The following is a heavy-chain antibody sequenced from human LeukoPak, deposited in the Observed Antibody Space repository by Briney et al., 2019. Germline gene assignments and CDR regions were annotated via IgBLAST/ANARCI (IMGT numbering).Heavy chain of an antibody. J-gene: IGHJ4*02. D-gene: IGHD3-22*01. CDR1: GGSISSYY. CDR2: IYYSGST. V-gene: IGHV4-59*01. CDR3: ARFYDSSGFDY. Sequence: SETLSLTCTVSGGSISSYYWSWIRQPPGKGLEWIGYIYYSGSTNYNPSLKRRVTISVDTSKNQFSLKLSSVTAADTAVYYCARFYDSSGFDYWGQGTLVTVSS.